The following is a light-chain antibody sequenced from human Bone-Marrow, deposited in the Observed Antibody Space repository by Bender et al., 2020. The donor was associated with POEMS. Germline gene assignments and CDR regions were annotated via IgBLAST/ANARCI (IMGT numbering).Light chain of an antibody. V-gene: IGLV2-8*01. Sequence: QSALTQPPSASGSPGQSVTISCTGTSSDVGTYNYVSWYQQHPGKAPKLMIYEVSKRPSGVPDRFSGSKSGNTASLTVSGLQPEDEADYYCSSYAGNYKLVFSGGTKLTVL. CDR3: SSYAGNYKLV. J-gene: IGLJ3*02. CDR1: SSDVGTYNY. CDR2: EVS.